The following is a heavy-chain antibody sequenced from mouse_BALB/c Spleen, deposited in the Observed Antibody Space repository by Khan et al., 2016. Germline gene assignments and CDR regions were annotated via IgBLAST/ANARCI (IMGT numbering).Heavy chain of an antibody. CDR2: INSNGGST. J-gene: IGHJ2*01. CDR1: EFTFSSYG. CDR3: AIMARTIN. Sequence: EVQLQESGGGLVQPGGSLKLSCAASEFTFSSYGMSWVRQTPDKRLELVATINSNGGSTYYPDSVKGRFTISRDNAKNTLYLQMSSLKSEDTAMYYCAIMARTINWGQGTTLTVSS. V-gene: IGHV5-6-3*01.